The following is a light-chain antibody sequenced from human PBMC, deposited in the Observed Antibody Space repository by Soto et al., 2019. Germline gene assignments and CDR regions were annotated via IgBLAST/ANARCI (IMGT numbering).Light chain of an antibody. CDR1: QGISSW. CDR3: EHDNCLPFT. V-gene: IGKV1-12*01. CDR2: AAS. Sequence: DIQMPQSPSSVSASVGDRVTITCRASQGISSWVAWYQQKPGKAPKLLNYAASSLQSGVPSWFSGSGSGTDLTLTISSLETEDFETYDCEHDNCLPFTFGGGTKVVIK. J-gene: IGKJ4*01.